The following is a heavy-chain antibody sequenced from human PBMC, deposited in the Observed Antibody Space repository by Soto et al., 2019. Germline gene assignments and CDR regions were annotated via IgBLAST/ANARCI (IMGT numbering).Heavy chain of an antibody. V-gene: IGHV3-33*01. Sequence: QVQLVESGGGVVQPGRSLRLSCAASGFTFSSYGMHWVRQAPGKGLEWVAVIWYDGSNKYYADSVKGRFTISRDNSKNTLYLQMNSLRAENTAVYYCPRDKNYGSGHFDYWGQGTLVTVSS. CDR1: GFTFSSYG. CDR2: IWYDGSNK. CDR3: PRDKNYGSGHFDY. D-gene: IGHD3-10*01. J-gene: IGHJ4*02.